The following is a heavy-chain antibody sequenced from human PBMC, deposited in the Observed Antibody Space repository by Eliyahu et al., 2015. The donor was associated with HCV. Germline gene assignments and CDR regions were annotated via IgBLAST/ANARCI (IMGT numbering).Heavy chain of an antibody. D-gene: IGHD5-12*01. CDR3: AKVVGYDLTVYYGMDV. CDR1: GFTXXSXA. V-gene: IGHV3-23*01. CDR2: ISXRGGST. Sequence: EVQLLESGGGLVQXGGSLRLSCAAXGFTXXSXAMSWVRQAPGKGLEWVXAISXRGGSTYYAGSVKGRFTISRDNSKNTLYLQMNSLRAEDTAVYYCAKVVGYDLTVYYGMDVWGQGTTVTVS. J-gene: IGHJ6*02.